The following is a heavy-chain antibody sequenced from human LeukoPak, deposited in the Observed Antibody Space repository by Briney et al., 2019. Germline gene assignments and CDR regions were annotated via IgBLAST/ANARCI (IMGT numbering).Heavy chain of an antibody. Sequence: GGSLRLSCAASGFTFSDYYMSWIRQAPGKGLEWVSYISSSGSTIYYADSVKGRFTISRDNAKNSLYLQMNSLRAEDTAVYYCARARGYSSSWYVDYYYYYMDVWGKGTTVTISS. D-gene: IGHD6-13*01. J-gene: IGHJ6*03. CDR2: ISSSGSTI. V-gene: IGHV3-11*04. CDR3: ARARGYSSSWYVDYYYYYMDV. CDR1: GFTFSDYY.